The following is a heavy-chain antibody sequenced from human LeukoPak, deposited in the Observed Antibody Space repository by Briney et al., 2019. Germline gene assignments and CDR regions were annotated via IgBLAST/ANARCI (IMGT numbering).Heavy chain of an antibody. Sequence: GGSLRLSCAASGFTFSTFDMHWVRQAPGKGLEWVSFITEDGGITHYADSVRGRFTISRDNSKNSLYLQMSSLRSADTAFYYCARAALPTIHNWFDPWGQGTLVTVSS. V-gene: IGHV3-43*02. CDR3: ARAALPTIHNWFDP. J-gene: IGHJ5*02. CDR1: GFTFSTFD. CDR2: ITEDGGIT. D-gene: IGHD1-26*01.